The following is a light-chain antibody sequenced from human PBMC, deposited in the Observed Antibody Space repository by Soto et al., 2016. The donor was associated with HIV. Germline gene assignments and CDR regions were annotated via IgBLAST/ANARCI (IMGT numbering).Light chain of an antibody. CDR2: GKN. CDR3: NSRDSSNNHYVI. CDR1: NIGREY. Sequence: SYELTQPPSVSVAPGKTAAITCGGNNIGREYVYWYQQKLGQAPVLVIHGKNNRPSGIPDRFSGSTSGSTASLTITGAQAEDEADYYCNSRDSSNNHYVIFGGGTKLTVL. J-gene: IGLJ2*01. V-gene: IGLV3-19*01.